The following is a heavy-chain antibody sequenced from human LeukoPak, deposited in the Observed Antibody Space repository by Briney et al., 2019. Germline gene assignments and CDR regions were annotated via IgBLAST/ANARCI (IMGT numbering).Heavy chain of an antibody. CDR2: IDHSGTT. CDR3: AKAPYLSSGY. V-gene: IGHV4-34*01. J-gene: IGHJ3*01. Sequence: PSETLSLTCAVYGGSFSGYYWSWIRQPPGKGLEWIGEIDHSGTTNYNPSLKSRVTISLDTSKNQFSLILGSVTAADTAVYYCAKAPYLSSGYWGQGTMVTVSS. CDR1: GGSFSGYY. D-gene: IGHD3-22*01.